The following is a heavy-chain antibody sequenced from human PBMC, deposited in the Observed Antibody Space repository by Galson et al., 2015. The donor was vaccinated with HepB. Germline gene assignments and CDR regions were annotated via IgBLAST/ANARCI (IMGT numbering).Heavy chain of an antibody. V-gene: IGHV3-30*04. CDR3: ARGRKLRYFDWLLQDDWYFDL. CDR2: ISYDGSKK. D-gene: IGHD3-9*01. Sequence: SLRLSCAASGFIFSSYAMHWVRQAPGKGLEWVAVISYDGSKKFYADSVKGRFTIPRDQSKNTLYLQMNSLGAEDTAVYYCARGRKLRYFDWLLQDDWYFDLWGRGTLATVSS. CDR1: GFIFSSYA. J-gene: IGHJ2*01.